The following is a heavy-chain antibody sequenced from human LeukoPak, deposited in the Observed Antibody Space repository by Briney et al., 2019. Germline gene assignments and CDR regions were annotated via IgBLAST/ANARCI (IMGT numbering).Heavy chain of an antibody. CDR2: ISGDGGST. J-gene: IGHJ6*02. CDR1: GFTFDDYA. CDR3: AKEYSSSPRGYYYYYYGMDV. Sequence: GGSLRLSCAASGFTFDDYAMHWVRQAPGKGLEWVSLISGDGGSTYYADSVKGRFTISRDNSKNSLYLQMNSLRTEDTALYYCAKEYSSSPRGYYYYYYGMDVWGQGTTVTVS. D-gene: IGHD6-6*01. V-gene: IGHV3-43*02.